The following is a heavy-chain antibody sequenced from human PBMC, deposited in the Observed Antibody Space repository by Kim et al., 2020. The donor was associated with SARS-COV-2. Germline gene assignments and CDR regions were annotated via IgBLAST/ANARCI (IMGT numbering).Heavy chain of an antibody. Sequence: DSVKGRFTISRDNSKNTLYLQMNSLRAEDTAVYYCARDRINIAAAGHFDYWGQGTLVTVSS. D-gene: IGHD6-13*01. V-gene: IGHV3-30*07. J-gene: IGHJ4*02. CDR3: ARDRINIAAAGHFDY.